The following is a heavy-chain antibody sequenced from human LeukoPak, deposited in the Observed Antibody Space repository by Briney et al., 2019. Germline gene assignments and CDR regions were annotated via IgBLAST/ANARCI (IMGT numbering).Heavy chain of an antibody. V-gene: IGHV1-69*13. J-gene: IGHJ4*02. Sequence: SVKVSCKASGYTFTGYYMHWVRQAPGQGLEWMGGIIPIFGTANYAQKFQGRVTITADESTSTAYMELSSLRSEDTAVYYCARGNSPSSGWYFYFDYWGQGTLVTVSS. D-gene: IGHD6-19*01. CDR2: IIPIFGTA. CDR1: GYTFTGYY. CDR3: ARGNSPSSGWYFYFDY.